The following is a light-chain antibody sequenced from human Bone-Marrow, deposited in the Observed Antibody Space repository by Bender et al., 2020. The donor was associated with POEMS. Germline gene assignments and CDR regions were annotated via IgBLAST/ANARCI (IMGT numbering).Light chain of an antibody. CDR1: SSNIGAHA. CDR3: CSYTSSNTYV. CDR2: KVN. J-gene: IGLJ1*01. V-gene: IGLV2-18*02. Sequence: QSVLTQPPSASGTPGQRVTISCSGGSSNIGAHAVNWYQQPPGTAPKVMIYKVNRRPSGVPDRFSGSKSGNTASLTISGLQAEDEADYYCCSYTSSNTYVFGSGTKVTVL.